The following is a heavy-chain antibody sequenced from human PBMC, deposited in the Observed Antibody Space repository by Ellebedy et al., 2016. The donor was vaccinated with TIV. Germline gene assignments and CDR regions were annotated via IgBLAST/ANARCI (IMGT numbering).Heavy chain of an antibody. CDR3: ARGSPVDYDFWSGLNWNNDGTNWFDP. D-gene: IGHD3-3*01. CDR2: ISSSSSTI. V-gene: IGHV3-48*01. CDR1: GFTFSSYS. Sequence: GESLKISXAASGFTFSSYSMNWVRQAPGKGLEWVSYISSSSSTIYYADSVKGRFTISRDNAKNSLYLQMNSLRAEDTAVYYCARGSPVDYDFWSGLNWNNDGTNWFDPWGQGTLVTVSS. J-gene: IGHJ5*02.